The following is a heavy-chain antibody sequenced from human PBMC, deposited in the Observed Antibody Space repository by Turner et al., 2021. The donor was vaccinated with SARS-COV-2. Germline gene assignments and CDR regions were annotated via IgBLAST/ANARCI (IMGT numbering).Heavy chain of an antibody. D-gene: IGHD2-8*01. Sequence: QVQLQESGPGLVKPSQTLSLTCTVSGGSISSGDYYWSWIRQPPGKGLEWIGYIDYSGSTYYNPSLKSRVTISVDTSKSQFSLKLSSVTAADTAVYYCARVVVLRRAYFDYWGQGTLVTVSS. J-gene: IGHJ4*02. CDR2: IDYSGST. CDR1: GGSISSGDYY. V-gene: IGHV4-30-4*01. CDR3: ARVVVLRRAYFDY.